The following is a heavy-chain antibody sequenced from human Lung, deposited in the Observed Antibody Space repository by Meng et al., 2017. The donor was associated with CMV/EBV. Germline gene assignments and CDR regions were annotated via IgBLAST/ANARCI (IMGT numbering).Heavy chain of an antibody. CDR3: ARDDSSS. J-gene: IGHJ5*02. CDR1: GFTFSSYA. CDR2: ISYDGSNK. D-gene: IGHD3-22*01. Sequence: QVQLGVCGGGVVQPVRPLRLSCAASGFTFSSYAMHWVRQAPGKGLEWVAVISYDGSNKYYADSVKGRFTISRDNSKNTLYLQMNSLRAEDTAVYYCARDDSSSWGQGTLVTVSS. V-gene: IGHV3-30-3*01.